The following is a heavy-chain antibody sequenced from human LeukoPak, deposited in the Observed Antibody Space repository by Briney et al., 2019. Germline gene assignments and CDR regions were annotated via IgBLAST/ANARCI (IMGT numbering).Heavy chain of an antibody. CDR2: ISGSGGST. CDR3: AKDLVGGVDTAMVPH. D-gene: IGHD5-18*01. CDR1: GFTFSSYA. J-gene: IGHJ4*02. Sequence: GGSLRLSCAASGFTFSSYAMSWVRQAPGKGLEWVSAISGSGGSTYYADSVKGRFTISRDNSKNTLYLQMNSLRAEYTAVYYCAKDLVGGVDTAMVPHWGQGTLVTVSS. V-gene: IGHV3-23*01.